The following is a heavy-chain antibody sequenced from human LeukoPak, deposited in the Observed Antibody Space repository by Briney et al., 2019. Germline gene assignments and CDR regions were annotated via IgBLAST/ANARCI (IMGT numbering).Heavy chain of an antibody. D-gene: IGHD3-22*01. V-gene: IGHV4-34*01. J-gene: IGHJ4*02. CDR3: ARASGYYDSSGYPRRYFDY. CDR2: INHSGST. Sequence: SETLSLTCAVYGGSFSGYYWSWIRQPPGKGLEWIGEINHSGSTNYNPSLKSRVTISVDTSKNQFSLKLSSVTAADTAVYYCARASGYYDSSGYPRRYFDYWGQGTLVTVSS. CDR1: GGSFSGYY.